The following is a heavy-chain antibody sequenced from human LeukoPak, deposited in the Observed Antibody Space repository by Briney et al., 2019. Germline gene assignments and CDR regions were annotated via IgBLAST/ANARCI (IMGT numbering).Heavy chain of an antibody. CDR3: ARGDYVWGSYRDFAFDI. CDR2: INPNNGGT. D-gene: IGHD3-16*02. Sequence: GASVKVSCKASGYTFTSYGISWVRQAPGQGLEWMGWINPNNGGTSYAQKFQGRVTMTRDTSISTAYMELSRLRSDDTAVYYCARGDYVWGSYRDFAFDIWGQGTMVTVSS. V-gene: IGHV1-2*02. CDR1: GYTFTSYG. J-gene: IGHJ3*02.